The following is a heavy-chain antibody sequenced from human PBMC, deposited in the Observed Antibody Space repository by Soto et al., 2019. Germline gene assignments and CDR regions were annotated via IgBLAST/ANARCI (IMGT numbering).Heavy chain of an antibody. CDR1: GYTFISYY. V-gene: IGHV1-46*01. CDR2: INPTDAYT. Sequence: QVQLVQSGAEVKKPGASVKVSCRTSGYTFISYYIHWVRQAPGQGLEWMGLINPTDAYTDYAQKFQGRITLTRDTSPSIDYMELSSLRSEDTAIYYCARDHVDTPMTNFDYWGQGTLVTVSS. J-gene: IGHJ4*02. CDR3: ARDHVDTPMTNFDY. D-gene: IGHD5-18*01.